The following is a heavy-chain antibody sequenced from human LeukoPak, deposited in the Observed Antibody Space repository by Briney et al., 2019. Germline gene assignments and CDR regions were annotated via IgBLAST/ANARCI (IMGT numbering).Heavy chain of an antibody. D-gene: IGHD2-2*01. CDR3: ASQPAAVNNWFDP. CDR2: IIPIFGTA. J-gene: IGHJ5*02. CDR1: GGTFSSYA. Sequence: GASVNVSCKASGGTFSSYASSWVRQAPGQRLEWMGGIIPIFGTANYAQKFQGRVTITADKSTSTAYMELSSLRSEDTAAYYCASQPAAVNNWFDPWGQGTLVTVSS. V-gene: IGHV1-69*06.